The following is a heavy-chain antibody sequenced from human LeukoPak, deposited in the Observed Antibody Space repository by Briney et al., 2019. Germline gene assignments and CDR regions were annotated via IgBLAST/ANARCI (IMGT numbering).Heavy chain of an antibody. CDR1: GYTFTSYY. CDR3: ARVAYGDYFYV. Sequence: ASVKVSCKAFGYTFTSYYMHWVRQAPGQGLEWMGVINPSGGSTTYAQNFQDRVTMTRDTSTSTVYMELSSLRSEDTAVYYCARVAYGDYFYVWGQGTLVTVTS. CDR2: INPSGGST. D-gene: IGHD3-10*01. V-gene: IGHV1-46*01. J-gene: IGHJ4*02.